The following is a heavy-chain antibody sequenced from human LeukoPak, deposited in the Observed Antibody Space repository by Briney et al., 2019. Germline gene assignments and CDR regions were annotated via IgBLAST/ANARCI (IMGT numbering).Heavy chain of an antibody. CDR3: ARATTAKRGSEGY. Sequence: GGSLRLSCAASGFTFSSYEMNWGRQAPGKGLEWVSYISSSGSTIYYADSVKGRFTTSRDNAKNSLFLQMNSLRAEDTGLYYCARATTAKRGSEGYWGRGTLVTVSS. V-gene: IGHV3-48*03. D-gene: IGHD4-11*01. J-gene: IGHJ4*02. CDR1: GFTFSSYE. CDR2: ISSSGSTI.